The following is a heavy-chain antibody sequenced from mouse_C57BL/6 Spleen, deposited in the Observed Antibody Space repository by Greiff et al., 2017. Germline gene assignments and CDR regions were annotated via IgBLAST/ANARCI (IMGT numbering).Heavy chain of an antibody. Sequence: QVQLQQPGAELVKPGASVKLSCKASGYTFTSYWMHWVKQRPGQGLEWIGMITHNSGSTNNNATFKGKATLTVAKSSSTAYMQLSSLTSEDSAVYSCVRESPIATVVAGDYWGQGTTLTVSS. D-gene: IGHD1-1*01. J-gene: IGHJ2*01. V-gene: IGHV1-64*01. CDR3: VRESPIATVVAGDY. CDR2: ITHNSGST. CDR1: GYTFTSYW.